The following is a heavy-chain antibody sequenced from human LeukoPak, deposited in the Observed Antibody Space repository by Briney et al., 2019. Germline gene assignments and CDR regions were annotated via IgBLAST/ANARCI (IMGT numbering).Heavy chain of an antibody. Sequence: GGSLRLSCAASRFTFSNYAMSWVRQAPGKGLEWVSGISYSGGSTYYADSVKGRFTISRDNSKNTLYLQMNSLRAEDTAVYYCAKDGTRGHCSSDSCYFGFDPWGQGTLVTVSS. CDR1: RFTFSNYA. CDR3: AKDGTRGHCSSDSCYFGFDP. D-gene: IGHD2-15*01. V-gene: IGHV3-23*01. J-gene: IGHJ5*02. CDR2: ISYSGGST.